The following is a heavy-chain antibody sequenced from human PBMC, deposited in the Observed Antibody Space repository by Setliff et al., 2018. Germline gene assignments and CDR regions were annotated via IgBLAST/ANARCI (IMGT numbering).Heavy chain of an antibody. CDR3: ARARYSNFLNWFDP. V-gene: IGHV4-4*02. J-gene: IGHJ5*02. Sequence: SGTLSLTCSVSGGSIRNYNWIRRTAGKGLEWIGEINHSGSTKYNPSLKSRVTISVDTSKNQFSLKLSSVTAADTAVYYCARARYSNFLNWFDPWGQGTLVTVSS. CDR1: GGSIRNYN. CDR2: INHSGST. D-gene: IGHD4-4*01.